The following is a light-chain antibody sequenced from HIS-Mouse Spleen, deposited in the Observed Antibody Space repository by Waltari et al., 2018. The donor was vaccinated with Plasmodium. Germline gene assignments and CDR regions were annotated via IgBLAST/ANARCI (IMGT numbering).Light chain of an antibody. CDR3: YSTDSSGNHRV. J-gene: IGLJ3*02. CDR1: ALPKTY. CDR2: EDS. V-gene: IGLV3-10*01. Sequence: SYELTQPPSVSVSPGQTARITCSGDALPKTYAYWYQQKSGQAPLLVIYEDSKRPSGIPERVSGSRSGTMATLTISGAQVEDEADYYCYSTDSSGNHRVFGGGTKLTVL.